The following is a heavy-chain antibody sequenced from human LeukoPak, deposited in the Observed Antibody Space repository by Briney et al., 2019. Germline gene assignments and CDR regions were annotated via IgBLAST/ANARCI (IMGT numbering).Heavy chain of an antibody. CDR1: GFTFSNSY. V-gene: IGHV3-11*01. CDR2: ISSSGSAI. D-gene: IGHD3-10*01. Sequence: GGSLRLSCEASGFTFSNSYMSWIRQAPGKGLEWVAYISSSGSAIYYADSLKGRFTVSRDNAKDSLSLQMNSLGAEDTAVYYCARGSFEFGELYFDFWGQGTLVAVSS. CDR3: ARGSFEFGELYFDF. J-gene: IGHJ4*02.